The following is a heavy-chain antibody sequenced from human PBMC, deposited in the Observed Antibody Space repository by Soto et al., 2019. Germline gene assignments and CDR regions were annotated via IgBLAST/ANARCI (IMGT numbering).Heavy chain of an antibody. J-gene: IGHJ1*01. CDR3: AGDQVNSHPLPNNNMREVGGGD. V-gene: IGHV3-48*01. Sequence: EVQLVESGGGLVQPGGSLRLSCAASGFTFSSYSMNWVRQAPGKGLEWVSYIGSSSSTIYYAGSVKGRFTISRDNAKNVMYRQMNSLRGEDRAVYYSAGDQVNSHPLPNNNMREVGGGDGGQGTLVTVSS. CDR2: IGSSSSTI. D-gene: IGHD3-22*01. CDR1: GFTFSSYS.